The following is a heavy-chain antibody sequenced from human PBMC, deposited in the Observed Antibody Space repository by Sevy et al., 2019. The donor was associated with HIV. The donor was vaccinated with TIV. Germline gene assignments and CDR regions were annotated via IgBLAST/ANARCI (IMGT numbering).Heavy chain of an antibody. CDR3: ARDGRPAGGDYYYMDV. D-gene: IGHD6-25*01. CDR1: GFTFSSYW. CDR2: INSDGSST. Sequence: GGSLRLSCAASGFTFSSYWMHWVRQAPGKGLVWVSRINSDGSSTSYADPVKGRFPISRENAKNTLYLQMNSLRAEDTAVYYCARDGRPAGGDYYYMDVWGKGTTVTVSS. V-gene: IGHV3-74*01. J-gene: IGHJ6*03.